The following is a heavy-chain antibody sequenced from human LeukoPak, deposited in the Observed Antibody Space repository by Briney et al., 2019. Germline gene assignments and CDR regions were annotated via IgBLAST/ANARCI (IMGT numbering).Heavy chain of an antibody. V-gene: IGHV3-23*01. J-gene: IGHJ4*02. CDR2: ISGSGGST. CDR1: GFTFSSYA. CDR3: AKDLRGGQLARYPPDY. Sequence: GGSLRLSCAASGFTFSSYAMSWVRQAPGKGLEWVSAISGSGGSTYYADSVKCRFTISRDNSKNTLYLQMNSLRAEDTAVYYCAKDLRGGQLARYPPDYWGQGTLVTVSS. D-gene: IGHD6-6*01.